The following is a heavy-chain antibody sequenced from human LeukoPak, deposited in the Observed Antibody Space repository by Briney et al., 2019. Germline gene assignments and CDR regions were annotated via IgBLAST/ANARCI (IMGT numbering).Heavy chain of an antibody. D-gene: IGHD4-4*01. CDR3: WTTVTRDYYYGMDV. Sequence: GGSLRLSCAASGFTFSSYWMSWVRQAPGKGLEWVANIKQDGSEKYYVDSVKGRFTISRDNAKNSLYLQMNSLGAEDTAVYYCWTTVTRDYYYGMDVWGQGTTVTVSS. CDR1: GFTFSSYW. CDR2: IKQDGSEK. J-gene: IGHJ6*02. V-gene: IGHV3-7*01.